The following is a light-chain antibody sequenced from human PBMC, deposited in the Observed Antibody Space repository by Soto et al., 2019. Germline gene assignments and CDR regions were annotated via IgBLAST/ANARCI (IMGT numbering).Light chain of an antibody. CDR1: SSDIGTYNY. CDR3: SSYTSSGTHWV. Sequence: QPVLTQPASVSGSPGQSITISCTGSSSDIGTYNYLSWYQQHPGKAPKLIIYEVSDRPSGISDRFSGFKSGNTASLTISGLQAEDEADYYCSSYTSSGTHWVFGGGTKLTVL. J-gene: IGLJ3*02. V-gene: IGLV2-14*01. CDR2: EVS.